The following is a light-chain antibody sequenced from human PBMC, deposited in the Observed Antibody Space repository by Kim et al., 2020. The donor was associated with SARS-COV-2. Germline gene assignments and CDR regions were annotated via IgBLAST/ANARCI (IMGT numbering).Light chain of an antibody. CDR3: LLNYGGPWV. Sequence: QAVVTQEPSLTVSPGGTVTLTCASSTGAVTSAHNANWFQQKPGQAPRSLIDRTSNRHSWTPARFSGSLLGDKAALTLSRVQPEDEADYYCLLNYGGPWVFGGGTQLAVL. J-gene: IGLJ3*02. V-gene: IGLV7-43*01. CDR2: RTS. CDR1: TGAVTSAHN.